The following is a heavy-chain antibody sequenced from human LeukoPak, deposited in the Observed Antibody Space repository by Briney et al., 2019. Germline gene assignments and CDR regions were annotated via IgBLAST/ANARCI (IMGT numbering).Heavy chain of an antibody. CDR3: ARRRYYRYSGYFDY. CDR1: GDSVSSDSSA. V-gene: IGHV6-1*01. J-gene: IGHJ4*02. CDR2: TYYSSKWYN. Sequence: SQTLSLTCAISGDSVSSDSSAWNWFRQSPSRGLEWLGRTYYSSKWYNDYAVSVKSRITINPDTSKNQFSLPLNSVIPADTAVYYCARRRYYRYSGYFDYWGQGTPVTASS. D-gene: IGHD3-22*01.